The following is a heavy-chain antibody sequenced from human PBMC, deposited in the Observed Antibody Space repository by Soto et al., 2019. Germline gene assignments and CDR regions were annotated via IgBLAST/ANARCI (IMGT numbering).Heavy chain of an antibody. CDR2: ISSSSSYI. D-gene: IGHD2-15*01. CDR3: ARRGYCSGGSCYSKHNWFDP. CDR1: GFTFSSYS. J-gene: IGHJ5*02. Sequence: PGGSLRLSCAVSGFTFSSYSMNWVRQAPGKGLEWVSSISSSSSYIYYADSVKGRFTISRDNAKNSLYLQMNSLRAEDTAVYYCARRGYCSGGSCYSKHNWFDPWGQGTLVTVSS. V-gene: IGHV3-21*01.